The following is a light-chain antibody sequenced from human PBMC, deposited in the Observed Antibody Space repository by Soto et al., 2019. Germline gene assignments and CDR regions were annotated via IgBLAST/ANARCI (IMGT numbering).Light chain of an antibody. CDR1: SSNIGDNP. V-gene: IGLV1-44*01. CDR3: STWDDTLDAYV. CDR2: NNN. Sequence: QSVLPQPPSASAPPGQRVTISCSGGSSNIGDNPVNWYQHLPGAAPTLLIYNNNQRPSGVPDRFSGSKSGASASLAISGLRSEDEADYYSSTWDDTLDAYVFGTGTKVTVL. J-gene: IGLJ1*01.